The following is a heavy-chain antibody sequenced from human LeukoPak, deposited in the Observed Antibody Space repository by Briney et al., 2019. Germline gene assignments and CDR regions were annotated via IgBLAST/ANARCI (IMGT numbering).Heavy chain of an antibody. CDR3: ARDRFEAGIFGVVIIRGPDY. CDR1: GYTFTSYY. D-gene: IGHD3-3*01. V-gene: IGHV1-46*01. CDR2: INPSGGTT. Sequence: ASVKVSCKASGYTFTSYYMHWVRQAPGQGLEWMGIINPSGGTTSYAQKFQGRVTMTRDTSTSTVYMELSSLRSEDTAVYYCARDRFEAGIFGVVIIRGPDYWGQGTLVTVSS. J-gene: IGHJ4*02.